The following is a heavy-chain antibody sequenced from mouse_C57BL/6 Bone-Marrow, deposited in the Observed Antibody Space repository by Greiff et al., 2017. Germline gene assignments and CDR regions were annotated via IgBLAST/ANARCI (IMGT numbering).Heavy chain of an antibody. CDR2: IDPNSGGT. CDR3: ARDLFTTVVPFDY. J-gene: IGHJ2*01. Sequence: QVQLQQPGAELVKPGASVKLSCKASGYTFTSYWMHWVKQRPGRGLEWIGRIDPNSGGTKYNEKFKSKATLTVDKHSSTAYMQLVSLTSEYSAFDYCARDLFTTVVPFDYWGQGTTRTVSS. CDR1: GYTFTSYW. V-gene: IGHV1-72*01. D-gene: IGHD1-1*01.